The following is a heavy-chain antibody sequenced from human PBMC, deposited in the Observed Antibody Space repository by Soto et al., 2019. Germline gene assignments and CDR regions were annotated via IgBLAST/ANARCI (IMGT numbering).Heavy chain of an antibody. Sequence: EVQLLESGGGLVQPGGSLRLSCAASGFTFSSYAMSWVRQAPGKGLEWASVIRGSGGSTYYADSVKGRFTISRDNSKNMLYLQMNSLRAEDTAVYYCAKDLSVAVPAAIPFDYWGQGTLVTVSS. D-gene: IGHD2-2*01. J-gene: IGHJ4*02. CDR3: AKDLSVAVPAAIPFDY. CDR1: GFTFSSYA. CDR2: IRGSGGST. V-gene: IGHV3-23*01.